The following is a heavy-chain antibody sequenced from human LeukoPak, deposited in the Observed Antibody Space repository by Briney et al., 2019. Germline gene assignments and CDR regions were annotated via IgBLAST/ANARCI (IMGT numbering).Heavy chain of an antibody. V-gene: IGHV1-69*04. CDR3: ARDYYDSSGRDDY. J-gene: IGHJ4*02. CDR2: IIPILGIA. D-gene: IGHD3-22*01. Sequence: SVKVSCKASGGTFSSYAISWVRQAPGQGLEWMGRIIPILGIANYAQKFQGRVTITADKSTSTAYMELSSLRSEDTAVYYCARDYYDSSGRDDYWGQGTLVTVSS. CDR1: GGTFSSYA.